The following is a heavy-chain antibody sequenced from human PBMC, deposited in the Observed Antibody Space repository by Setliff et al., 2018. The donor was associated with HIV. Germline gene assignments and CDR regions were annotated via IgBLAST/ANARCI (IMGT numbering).Heavy chain of an antibody. CDR2: SSSRNGYI. CDR3: AKDRGEVPTAFFDY. D-gene: IGHD2-2*01. V-gene: IGHV3-21*04. CDR1: GFTFSSYW. Sequence: PGGSLRLSCAASGFTFSSYWMSWVRQAPGKGLEWVSSSSSRNGYIYYADSVKGRFTISRDNSKNTIYLQMNSLRAEDTAVYYCAKDRGEVPTAFFDYWGQGTLVTVSS. J-gene: IGHJ4*02.